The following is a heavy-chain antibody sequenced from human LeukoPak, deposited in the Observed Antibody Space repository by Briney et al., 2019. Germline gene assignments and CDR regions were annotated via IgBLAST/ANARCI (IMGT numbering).Heavy chain of an antibody. V-gene: IGHV3-23*01. J-gene: IGHJ3*02. CDR1: GFTFSSYV. CDR3: AKDRAFYYDSSGYYPDAFDI. Sequence: GGSLRLSCAASGFTFSSYVMSWVRQAPGKGLEWVSAISGSGGSTYYADSVKGLFTISRDNYKNTLYLQMNSLRAEDTAVYYCAKDRAFYYDSSGYYPDAFDIWGQGTMVTVSS. CDR2: ISGSGGST. D-gene: IGHD3-22*01.